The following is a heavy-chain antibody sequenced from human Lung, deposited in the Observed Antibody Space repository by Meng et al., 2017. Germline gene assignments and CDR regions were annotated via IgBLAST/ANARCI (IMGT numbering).Heavy chain of an antibody. CDR2: ISSSST. Sequence: EVQLVESGGGLVKPGGSLRLSCAASGFTFSSYSMNWVRQAPGKGLEWVSSISSSSTYADSVKGRFTISRDNAKNSLYLQMNSLRAEDTAVYYCARGRVVLAATPSDYWGQGTLVTVSS. CDR3: ARGRVVLAATPSDY. J-gene: IGHJ4*02. V-gene: IGHV3-21*01. D-gene: IGHD2-15*01. CDR1: GFTFSSYS.